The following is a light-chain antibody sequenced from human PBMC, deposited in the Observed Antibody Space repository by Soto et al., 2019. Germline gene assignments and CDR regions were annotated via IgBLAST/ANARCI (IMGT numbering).Light chain of an antibody. V-gene: IGLV2-14*01. CDR2: DVS. CDR3: SSYTSSSPPDV. Sequence: QSALTQPASVSGSPGQSITISCTGTSSDVGGYNYVSWYQQHPGKAPKLMIYDVSNRPSGVSNRFSGSKSGKTASLTISGLQAEDEADYYCSSYTSSSPPDVFGTGTKLTVL. J-gene: IGLJ1*01. CDR1: SSDVGGYNY.